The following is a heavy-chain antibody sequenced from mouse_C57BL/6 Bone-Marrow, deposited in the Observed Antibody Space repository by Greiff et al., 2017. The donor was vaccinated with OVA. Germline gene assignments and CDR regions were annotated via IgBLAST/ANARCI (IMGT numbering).Heavy chain of an antibody. CDR3: TRRIYYGYVFDY. CDR2: ISSGGDYI. CDR1: GFTFSSYA. J-gene: IGHJ2*01. V-gene: IGHV5-9-1*02. Sequence: EVKLVESGEGLVKPGGSLKLSCAASGFTFSSYAMSWVRQTPEKRLEWVAYISSGGDYIYYADTVKGRFTISRDNARNTLYLQMSSLKSEDTAMYYCTRRIYYGYVFDYWGQGTTLTVSS. D-gene: IGHD2-2*01.